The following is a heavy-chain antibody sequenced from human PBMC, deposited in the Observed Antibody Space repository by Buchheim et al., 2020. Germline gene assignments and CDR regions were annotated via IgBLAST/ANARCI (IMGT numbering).Heavy chain of an antibody. J-gene: IGHJ4*02. V-gene: IGHV3-23*01. CDR1: GFTFSSYA. D-gene: IGHD3-22*01. CDR2: ISGSGGST. Sequence: EVQLLESGGGLVQPGGSLRLSCAASGFTFSSYAMSWVRQAPGKGLEWVSAISGSGGSTYYADSVKGRVTISRDNSKNKLYLQMNSLRAEDTAVYYCAKEAYYYDSSGHTFYYFDYWGQGTL. CDR3: AKEAYYYDSSGHTFYYFDY.